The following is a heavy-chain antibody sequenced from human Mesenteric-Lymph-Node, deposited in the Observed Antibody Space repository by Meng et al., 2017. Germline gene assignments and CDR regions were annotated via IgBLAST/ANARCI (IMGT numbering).Heavy chain of an antibody. J-gene: IGHJ4*02. D-gene: IGHD7-27*01. CDR2: INTDGTST. V-gene: IGHV3-74*01. CDR3: ATGKGLGNVHGYFDD. Sequence: GESLKTSCASSGFNYSTSWMHWVRQAPGKGLAWVSRINTDGTSTTYAGSEKGRFTISRDNAKNTLYLQMDTLRAEDTAVYYGATGKGLGNVHGYFDDWGQGTLVTVSS. CDR1: GFNYSTSW.